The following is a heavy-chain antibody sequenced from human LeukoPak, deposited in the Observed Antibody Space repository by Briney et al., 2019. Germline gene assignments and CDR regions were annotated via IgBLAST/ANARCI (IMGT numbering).Heavy chain of an antibody. CDR2: IYTSGST. CDR3: ARAFIAVARDAFDI. Sequence: PSQTLSLTSTVSGGSISSGSYYWSWIRQPAGKGLGWIWRIYTSGSTNYNPSLKSRVTISVDTSKNQFSLKLSSVTAADTAVYYCARAFIAVARDAFDIWGQGTMVTVSS. D-gene: IGHD6-19*01. V-gene: IGHV4-61*02. J-gene: IGHJ3*02. CDR1: GGSISSGSYY.